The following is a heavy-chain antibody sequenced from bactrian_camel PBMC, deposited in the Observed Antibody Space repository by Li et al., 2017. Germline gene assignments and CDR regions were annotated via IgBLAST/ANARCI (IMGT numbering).Heavy chain of an antibody. CDR1: GYSAVTLC. Sequence: HVQLVESGGGLVQPGGSLRLSCAAASGYSAVTLCMGWFRKAPGKEREGVAAIHASGTTRYVDSVKGRFTISQDNTKNTVYLQMNNLKPEDTAMYYCAADRDVNVPPSLVLDSHRYNYWGQGTQVTVS. J-gene: IGHJ4*01. CDR3: AADRDVNVPPSLVLDSHRYNY. V-gene: IGHV3S53*01. CDR2: IHASGTT.